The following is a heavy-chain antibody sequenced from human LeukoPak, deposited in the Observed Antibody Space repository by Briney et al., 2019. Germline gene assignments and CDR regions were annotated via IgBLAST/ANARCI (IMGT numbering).Heavy chain of an antibody. CDR1: GGSISSGAYY. CDR3: ARVGNYYDSSGNYYDSSGYYKYFDY. V-gene: IGHV4-31*03. Sequence: PSQALSLTCTVSGGSISSGAYYWSWIRQHPGKGLEWIGYIYYSGSTYYNPSLKSRVTISVDTSKNQFSLKLSFVTAADTAVYYCARVGNYYDSSGNYYDSSGYYKYFDYWGQGTLVTVSS. J-gene: IGHJ4*02. CDR2: IYYSGST. D-gene: IGHD3-22*01.